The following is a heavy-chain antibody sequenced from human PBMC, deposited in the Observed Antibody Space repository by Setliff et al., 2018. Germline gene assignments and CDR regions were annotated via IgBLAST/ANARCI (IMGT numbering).Heavy chain of an antibody. CDR3: GRHNYDILTGSNFDY. V-gene: IGHV3-20*04. CDR2: INWNGGST. D-gene: IGHD3-9*01. Sequence: LRLSCAASGFTFDDYGMSWVRQAPGKGLEWVSGINWNGGSTGYADSVKGRFTISRDNAKNSLYLQMNSLRAEDTALYYCGRHNYDILTGSNFDYWGQGTLVTVSS. CDR1: GFTFDDYG. J-gene: IGHJ4*02.